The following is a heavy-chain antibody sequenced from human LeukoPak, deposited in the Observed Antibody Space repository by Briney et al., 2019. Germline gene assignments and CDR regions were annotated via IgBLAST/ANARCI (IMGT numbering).Heavy chain of an antibody. D-gene: IGHD3-3*01. V-gene: IGHV1-2*02. CDR2: INPNSGGT. CDR1: GYTFTGYY. CDR3: ARVGTTFGVVIIWYFDL. J-gene: IGHJ2*01. Sequence: ASVKVSCKASGYTFTGYYMHWVRQAPGQGLEWMGWINPNSGGTNYAQKFQGRVTMTRDTSISTAYMELSRLRSDDTAVYYCARVGTTFGVVIIWYFDLWGRGTLVTVSS.